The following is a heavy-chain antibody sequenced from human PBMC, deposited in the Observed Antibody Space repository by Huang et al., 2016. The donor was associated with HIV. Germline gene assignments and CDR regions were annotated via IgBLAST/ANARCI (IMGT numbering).Heavy chain of an antibody. CDR3: AKSGDDFWSGYPVGY. D-gene: IGHD3-3*01. Sequence: VQLVESGGGVVQPGGSLRLSCAASGFTFSSYGMHWVRQAPGKGLEWVAFIRYDGSNKYYADSVKGRFTISRDNSKNTLYLQMNSLRAEDTALYYCAKSGDDFWSGYPVGYWGQGTLVTVSS. CDR1: GFTFSSYG. V-gene: IGHV3-30*02. J-gene: IGHJ4*02. CDR2: IRYDGSNK.